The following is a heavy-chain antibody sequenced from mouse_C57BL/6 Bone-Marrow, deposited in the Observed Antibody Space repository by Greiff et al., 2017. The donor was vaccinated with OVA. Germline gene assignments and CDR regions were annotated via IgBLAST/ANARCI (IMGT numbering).Heavy chain of an antibody. CDR3: ARWAYYYGSSYAMDY. J-gene: IGHJ4*01. V-gene: IGHV1-80*01. CDR2: IYPGDGDT. D-gene: IGHD1-1*01. CDR1: GYAFSSYW. Sequence: QVQLQQSGAELVKPGASVKISCKASGYAFSSYWMNWVKQRPGRGLEWIGQIYPGDGDTNYNGTFKGKATLTADNSSSTAYMQISSLTSEDSAVYFCARWAYYYGSSYAMDYWGQGTSVTVSS.